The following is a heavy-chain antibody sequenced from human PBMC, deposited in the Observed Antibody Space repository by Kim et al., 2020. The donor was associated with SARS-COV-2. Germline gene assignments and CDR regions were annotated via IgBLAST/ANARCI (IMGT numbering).Heavy chain of an antibody. CDR1: GFALSTYW. J-gene: IGHJ3*01. D-gene: IGHD2-15*01. Sequence: GGSLRLSCAASGFALSTYWMGWVRQAPGRGLEWVANIKQDGSEKYYGDFVKGRFTISRDKIKNLLYLQMNSLRANDTAMYYCARGRYSGKIRGHALDVWGHGTMVTVSS. CDR3: ARGRYSGKIRGHALDV. V-gene: IGHV3-7*01. CDR2: IKQDGSEK.